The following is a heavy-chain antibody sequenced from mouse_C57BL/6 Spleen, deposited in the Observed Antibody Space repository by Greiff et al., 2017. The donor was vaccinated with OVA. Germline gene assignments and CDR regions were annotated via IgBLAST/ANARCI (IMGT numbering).Heavy chain of an antibody. V-gene: IGHV5-17*01. Sequence: EVHLVESGGGLVKPGGSLKLSCAASGFTFSDYGMHWVRQAPEKGLEWVAYISSGSSTIYYADTVKGRFTISRDNAKNTLFLQMTSLRSEDTAMYYCARKPYGYAMDYWGQGTSVTVSS. CDR3: ARKPYGYAMDY. CDR1: GFTFSDYG. D-gene: IGHD1-1*02. CDR2: ISSGSSTI. J-gene: IGHJ4*01.